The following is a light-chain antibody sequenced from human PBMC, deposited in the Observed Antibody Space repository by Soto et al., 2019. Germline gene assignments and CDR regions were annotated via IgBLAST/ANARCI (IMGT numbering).Light chain of an antibody. CDR1: QSVSSN. V-gene: IGKV3-15*01. CDR2: GAS. J-gene: IGKJ1*01. Sequence: EIVMTQSPATLSVSPGDRATLSCRASQSVSSNLAWYQQRPGQAPRLLIYGASTRATGIPVRFSGSGSGTEFTLIISSLQSEDFAVYFCQQYNNWPRTFGQGTKVEIK. CDR3: QQYNNWPRT.